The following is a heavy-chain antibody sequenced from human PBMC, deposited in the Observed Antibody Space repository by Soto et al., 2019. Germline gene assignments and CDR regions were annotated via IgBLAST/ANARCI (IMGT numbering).Heavy chain of an antibody. V-gene: IGHV3-30-3*01. Sequence: QVQLVESGRGVVQPGRSLRLSCAASGFTFSSYAMHWVRQAPGKGLEWVAVISYDGSNKYYADSVKGRFTISRDNSKNTLYLQMNSLRAEDTAVYYCARESDSITIFGVVTFFDYWGQGTLVTVSS. J-gene: IGHJ4*02. D-gene: IGHD3-3*01. CDR3: ARESDSITIFGVVTFFDY. CDR1: GFTFSSYA. CDR2: ISYDGSNK.